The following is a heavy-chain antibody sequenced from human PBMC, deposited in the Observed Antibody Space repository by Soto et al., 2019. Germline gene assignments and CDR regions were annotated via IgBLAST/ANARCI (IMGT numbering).Heavy chain of an antibody. V-gene: IGHV3-48*03. Sequence: PGGSLRLSCAASGFTFSSYEMNWVRQAPGKGLEWVSYISSSGSTIYYADSVKGRFTISRDNAKNSLYLQMNSLRAEDTAVYYCARVGSIAARNGMDVWGQGTTVTVSS. CDR2: ISSSGSTI. D-gene: IGHD6-6*01. CDR1: GFTFSSYE. CDR3: ARVGSIAARNGMDV. J-gene: IGHJ6*02.